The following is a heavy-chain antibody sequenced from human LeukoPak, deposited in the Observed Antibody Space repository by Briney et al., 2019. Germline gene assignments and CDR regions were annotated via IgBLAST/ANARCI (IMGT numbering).Heavy chain of an antibody. CDR3: ARDPNWDSWFDP. V-gene: IGHV4-38-2*02. CDR1: GYSVGTAYY. J-gene: IGHJ5*02. D-gene: IGHD3-16*01. CDR2: ISHNATA. Sequence: SETLSLTCAVSGYSVGTAYYWVWIRQPPGKGLEWLGTISHNATAYYSPALMCRLTMSVESAKNLFSLHLTSVTAADTAVYFCARDPNWDSWFDPWGQGALVTVSS.